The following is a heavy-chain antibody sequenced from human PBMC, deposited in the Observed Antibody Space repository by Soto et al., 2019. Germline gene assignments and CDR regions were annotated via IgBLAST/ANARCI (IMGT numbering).Heavy chain of an antibody. CDR3: VKFPMITATYYYYAMDV. Sequence: PWGSLRFSCAASGFPFSPYPMNWVRQAPGKGLGWVSGVSGTGFSTCSADSVKGRLTSSRDTCRNMGFLQMNDLRAEDTAIYYCVKFPMITATYYYYAMDVWRQGTTVTVSS. J-gene: IGHJ6*02. CDR2: VSGTGFST. V-gene: IGHV3-23*01. D-gene: IGHD3-16*01. CDR1: GFPFSPYP.